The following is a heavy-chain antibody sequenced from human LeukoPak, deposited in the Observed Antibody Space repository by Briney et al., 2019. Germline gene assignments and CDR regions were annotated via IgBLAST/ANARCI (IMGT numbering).Heavy chain of an antibody. CDR1: GYTFTSYG. CDR3: ARDSSANPNYYDSSGYSPNCY. V-gene: IGHV1-2*02. D-gene: IGHD3-22*01. CDR2: INPNSGGT. J-gene: IGHJ4*02. Sequence: GASVKVSCKASGYTFTSYGISWVRQAPGQGLEWMGWINPNSGGTNYAQKFQGRVTMTRDTSISTAYMELSRLRSDDTAVYYCARDSSANPNYYDSSGYSPNCYWGQGTLVTVSS.